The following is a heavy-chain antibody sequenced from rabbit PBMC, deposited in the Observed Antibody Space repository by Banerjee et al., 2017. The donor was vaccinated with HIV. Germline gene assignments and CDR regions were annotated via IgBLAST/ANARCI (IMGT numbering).Heavy chain of an antibody. CDR2: IYAGSSGST. CDR3: ARDAYGYAGGALNL. J-gene: IGHJ4*01. CDR1: GFSFSSSYY. D-gene: IGHD6-1*01. V-gene: IGHV1S40*01. Sequence: QSLEESGGDLVKPGASLTLTCTASGFSFSSSYYMCWVRQAPGKGLEWIACIYAGSSGSTYYASWAKGRFTISKTSSTTVTLQMTSLTAADTATYFCARDAYGYAGGALNLWGPGTLVTVS.